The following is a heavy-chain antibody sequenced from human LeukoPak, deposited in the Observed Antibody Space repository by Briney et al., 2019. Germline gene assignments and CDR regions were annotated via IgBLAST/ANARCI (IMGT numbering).Heavy chain of an antibody. D-gene: IGHD2-2*01. V-gene: IGHV4-30-2*01. CDR3: ARGSRSSTSGHFDY. CDR2: IYHSGST. Sequence: PSQTLSLTCAVPGGSISSGGYSWRWIRQPPGKGLEWIGYIYHSGSTYYNPSLKSRVTISVDRSKNQFSLKLSSVTAADTAVYYCARGSRSSTSGHFDYWGQGTLVTVSS. CDR1: GGSISSGGYS. J-gene: IGHJ4*02.